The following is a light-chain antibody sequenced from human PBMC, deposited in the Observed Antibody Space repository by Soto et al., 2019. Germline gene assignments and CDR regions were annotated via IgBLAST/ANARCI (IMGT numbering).Light chain of an antibody. CDR2: AAS. J-gene: IGKJ1*01. CDR3: QQYETSPT. CDR1: QTVTSSH. Sequence: EIVLTQSPGTLSLSPGERGTLSCRASQTVTSSHLAWYQQKPGQAPRLLIYAASSRATGIPDRFSGSGSGTDFTLTISRLEPEYFAVYYCQQYETSPTFGQGTKVEIK. V-gene: IGKV3-20*01.